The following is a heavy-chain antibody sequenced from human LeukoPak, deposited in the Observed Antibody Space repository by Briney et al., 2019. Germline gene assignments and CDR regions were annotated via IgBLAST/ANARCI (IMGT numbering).Heavy chain of an antibody. D-gene: IGHD5-18*01. CDR3: TRQLPLDTAMVTSRYYYMDV. CDR2: IRSKANSYAT. Sequence: GGSLRLSCAASGFTFSGSAMHWVRQASGKGLEWVGRIRSKANSYATAYAASVKGRFTISRDDPKNTAYLQMNSLKTEDTAVYYCTRQLPLDTAMVTSRYYYMDVWGKGTTVTVSS. J-gene: IGHJ6*03. V-gene: IGHV3-73*01. CDR1: GFTFSGSA.